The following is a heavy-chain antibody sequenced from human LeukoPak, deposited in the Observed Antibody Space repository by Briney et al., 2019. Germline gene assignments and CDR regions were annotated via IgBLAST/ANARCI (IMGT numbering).Heavy chain of an antibody. CDR1: GYTFSSYY. V-gene: IGHV1-46*01. Sequence: ASVKVSCKASGYTFSSYYMHWVRQAPGQGLEWMGIINPSGGSTSYAQKFQGRVTLTRDTSTSTAYMELSSLRSEDTAVYYCARDEPQGIAAAGSTFDYWGQGTLVTVSS. D-gene: IGHD6-13*01. CDR3: ARDEPQGIAAAGSTFDY. CDR2: INPSGGST. J-gene: IGHJ4*02.